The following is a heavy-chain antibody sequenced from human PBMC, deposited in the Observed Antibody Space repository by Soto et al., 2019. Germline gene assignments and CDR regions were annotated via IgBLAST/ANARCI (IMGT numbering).Heavy chain of an antibody. CDR2: INSIGDNT. J-gene: IGHJ4*02. CDR1: GFTFSRYS. D-gene: IGHD3-3*01. CDR3: VTFYLFWIGSTEVLGTAL. Sequence: SLRLSCSGSGFTFSRYSLMWFRQAPGKGLEYVSTINSIGDNTWYAGSVKGRFTTSRDNSMNTVYLQMSSLRSEDTSVYYCVTFYLFWIGSTEVLGTALRGQGTLVNVSS. V-gene: IGHV3-64D*08.